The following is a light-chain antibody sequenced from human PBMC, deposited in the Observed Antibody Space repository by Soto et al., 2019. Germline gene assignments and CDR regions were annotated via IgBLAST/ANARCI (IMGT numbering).Light chain of an antibody. CDR2: DVS. Sequence: QSALTQPASVSGSPGQSITISCTGTSSDVGGDKYVSWYQQHPGKAPKLIIYDVSSRPSGVSNRFSCSKSANTASLTISGLQAEDEADYYGSSYTSTNTLVFGGGTKLTVL. J-gene: IGLJ2*01. V-gene: IGLV2-14*01. CDR3: SSYTSTNTLV. CDR1: SSDVGGDKY.